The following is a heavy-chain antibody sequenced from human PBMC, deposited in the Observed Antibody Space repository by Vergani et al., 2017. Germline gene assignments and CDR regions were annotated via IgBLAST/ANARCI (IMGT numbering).Heavy chain of an antibody. CDR2: ISSSSSYI. J-gene: IGHJ3*02. D-gene: IGHD6-13*01. CDR1: GFTFSSYS. CDR3: ARDGGAAAGTSAFDI. V-gene: IGHV3-21*01. Sequence: EVQLVESGGGLVKPGGSLRLSCAASGFTFSSYSMNWVRQAPGKGLEWVSSISSSSSYIYYADSVKGRFTISRDNAKNSLYLQMNSLRAEDTAVYYCARDGGAAAGTSAFDIWGQGTMVTVSS.